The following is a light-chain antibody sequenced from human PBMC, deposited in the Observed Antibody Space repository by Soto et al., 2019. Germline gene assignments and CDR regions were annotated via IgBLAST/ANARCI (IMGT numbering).Light chain of an antibody. V-gene: IGKV1-5*01. CDR2: DAS. CDR3: QQYNSYSPIT. Sequence: DIQMTQSPSTLSASVGDRVTITCRASQSISSWVAWYQQKPGKAPKLIIYDASSLDSGVPSRFSVSGSGTESTLTISSLQPDDFATYYVQQYNSYSPITFGPGTKVDIK. J-gene: IGKJ3*01. CDR1: QSISSW.